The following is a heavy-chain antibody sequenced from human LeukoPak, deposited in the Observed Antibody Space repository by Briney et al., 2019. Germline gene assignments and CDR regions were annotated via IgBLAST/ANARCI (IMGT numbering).Heavy chain of an antibody. CDR3: ARDGCSGGSCRGGGSWFDP. J-gene: IGHJ5*02. Sequence: SETLSLTCTVSGGSISSYYWSWIRQPAGKGLEWIGRIYTSGSTNYNPSLKSRVTMSVDTSKHQFSLKLSSVTAADTAVYYCARDGCSGGSCRGGGSWFDPWGQGTLVTVSS. CDR2: IYTSGST. V-gene: IGHV4-4*07. D-gene: IGHD2-15*01. CDR1: GGSISSYY.